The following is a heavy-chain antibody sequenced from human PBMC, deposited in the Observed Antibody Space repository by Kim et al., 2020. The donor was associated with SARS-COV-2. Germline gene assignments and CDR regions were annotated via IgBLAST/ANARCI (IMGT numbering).Heavy chain of an antibody. CDR3: GKHASSGLDSFDS. CDR1: GFGFNSYW. J-gene: IGHJ4*01. D-gene: IGHD6-19*01. V-gene: IGHV5-51*01. CDR2: IFPGDSDA. Sequence: GESLKISCRGSGFGFNSYWIGWVRQKPGEGLEWMGIIFPGDSDARYSPSFQGQVTMSVDKSINTAYLQWSSLQASDTAIYYCGKHASSGLDSFDSWAPGT.